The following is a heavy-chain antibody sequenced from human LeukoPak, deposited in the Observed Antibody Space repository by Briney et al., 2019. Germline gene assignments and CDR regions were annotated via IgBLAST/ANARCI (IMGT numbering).Heavy chain of an antibody. J-gene: IGHJ4*02. CDR2: ISAYNGNT. CDR3: ARGELISVAPIGIDY. V-gene: IGHV1-18*01. CDR1: GYTFTTYG. D-gene: IGHD5-12*01. Sequence: GASVKVSCKASGYTFTTYGINWVRQAPGQGLEWMGWISAYNGNTNYAQKLQDRVTMTTDTSTSTAYMELRSLRSDDTAVYYCARGELISVAPIGIDYWGQGTLVTVSS.